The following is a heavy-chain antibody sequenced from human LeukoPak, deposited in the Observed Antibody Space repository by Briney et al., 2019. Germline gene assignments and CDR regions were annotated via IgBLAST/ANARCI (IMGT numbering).Heavy chain of an antibody. CDR3: ATLPGGSSGTD. D-gene: IGHD6-19*01. Sequence: SVKVSCKASGYTFTSYDINWVRQAPGQGLEWMGRIIPILGIANYAQKFQGRVTITADKSTSTAYMELSSLRSEDTAVYYCATLPGGSSGTDWGQGTLVTVSS. V-gene: IGHV1-69*04. CDR2: IIPILGIA. J-gene: IGHJ4*02. CDR1: GYTFTSYD.